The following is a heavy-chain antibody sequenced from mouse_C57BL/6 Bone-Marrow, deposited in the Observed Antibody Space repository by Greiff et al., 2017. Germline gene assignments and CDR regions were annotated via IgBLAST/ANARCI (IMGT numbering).Heavy chain of an antibody. Sequence: VQLVESGPGLVQPSQSLSITCTVSGFSLTSYGVHWVRQSPGKGLEWLGVIWSGGSTDYNAAFISRLSISKDNSKSQVFFKMNSLQADDTAIYYCARNRDYGSSYVAYWGQGTLVTVSA. CDR2: IWSGGST. CDR1: GFSLTSYG. D-gene: IGHD1-1*01. J-gene: IGHJ3*01. CDR3: ARNRDYGSSYVAY. V-gene: IGHV2-2*01.